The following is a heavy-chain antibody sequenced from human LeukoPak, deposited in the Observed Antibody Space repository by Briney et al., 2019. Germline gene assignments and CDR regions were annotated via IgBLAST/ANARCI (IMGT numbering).Heavy chain of an antibody. J-gene: IGHJ4*02. D-gene: IGHD2-2*01. V-gene: IGHV1-24*01. CDR1: GYTLIELS. Sequence: ASVKVSCKVSGYTLIELSMHWVRQAPGKGLEWMGGFDPEDGETIYAQKFQGRVTMAEDTSTDTAYMELSSLRSEDTAVYYCATGVVVPAARGDYWGQGTLVTVSS. CDR2: FDPEDGET. CDR3: ATGVVVPAARGDY.